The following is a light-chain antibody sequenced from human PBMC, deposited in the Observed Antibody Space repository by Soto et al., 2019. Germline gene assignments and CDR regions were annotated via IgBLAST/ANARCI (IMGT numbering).Light chain of an antibody. CDR1: QSVSSY. V-gene: IGKV3-11*01. CDR3: QQRSSWPLIT. J-gene: IGKJ5*01. Sequence: EIVLTQSPATLSLSPGERATLSCRASQSVSSYFAWYQQKPGQAPRLLIYGASNRATGIPARFSGSGSGTDFTLTISSLEPEDFVVYYCQQRSSWPLITFGQGTRLEIK. CDR2: GAS.